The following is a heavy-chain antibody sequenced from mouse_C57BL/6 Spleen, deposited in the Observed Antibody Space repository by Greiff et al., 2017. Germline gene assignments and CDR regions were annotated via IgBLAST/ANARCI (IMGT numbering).Heavy chain of an antibody. D-gene: IGHD1-1*01. CDR1: GYTFTSYW. Sequence: QVQLQQPGAELVKPGASVKVSCKASGYTFTSYWMHWVKQRPGQGLEWIGRIHPSDSDTNYNQKFKGKATLTVDKSSSTAYMRLSSLTSEDSAVYYCAIRDYYGSSSWFVSWAKGLWSLSLQ. CDR3: AIRDYYGSSSWFVS. J-gene: IGHJ3*01. V-gene: IGHV1-74*01. CDR2: IHPSDSDT.